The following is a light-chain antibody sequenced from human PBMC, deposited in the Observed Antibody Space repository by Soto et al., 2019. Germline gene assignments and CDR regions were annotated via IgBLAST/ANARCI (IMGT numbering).Light chain of an antibody. Sequence: QSVLTQPPSVSGSPGQSVTISCTGTSSDVGKYNLVSWYQQHPGKAPKLMIYEVSNRPSGVPDRFSGSKSGNTASLTISGLQAEEEADYHCSSYTTSSSAYVVFGGGTKLTVL. V-gene: IGLV2-18*02. J-gene: IGLJ2*01. CDR3: SSYTTSSSAYVV. CDR2: EVS. CDR1: SSDVGKYNL.